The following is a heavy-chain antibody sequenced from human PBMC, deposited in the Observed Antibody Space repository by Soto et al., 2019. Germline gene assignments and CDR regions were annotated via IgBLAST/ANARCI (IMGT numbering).Heavy chain of an antibody. J-gene: IGHJ6*02. CDR2: ISSSSSTI. Sequence: GGSLRLSCAASGFTFSSYSMNWVRQAPGKGLEWVSYISSSSSTIYYANSVKGRFTISRDNAKHSLYLQMNSLRDEDTAVYYCARAYQRSYYCYGLDVWGQGSRVTVSS. V-gene: IGHV3-48*02. D-gene: IGHD2-2*01. CDR3: ARAYQRSYYCYGLDV. CDR1: GFTFSSYS.